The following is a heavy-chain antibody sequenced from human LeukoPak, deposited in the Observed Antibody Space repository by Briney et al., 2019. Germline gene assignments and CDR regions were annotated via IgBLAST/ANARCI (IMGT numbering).Heavy chain of an antibody. D-gene: IGHD5-12*01. Sequence: ASVKVSCKVSGYTLTELFMHWVRQAPGKGLEWMGGFDPEDGETIYAQKFQGRVTMTEDTSTDTAYMELSSLRSEDTAVYYCATELAWGYERYYYGMGVWGQGTTVTVSS. CDR3: ATELAWGYERYYYGMGV. J-gene: IGHJ6*02. CDR2: FDPEDGET. V-gene: IGHV1-24*01. CDR1: GYTLTELF.